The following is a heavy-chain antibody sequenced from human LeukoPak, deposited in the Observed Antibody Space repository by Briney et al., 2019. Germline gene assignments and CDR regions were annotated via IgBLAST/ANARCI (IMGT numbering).Heavy chain of an antibody. CDR2: IRSKAHGGTT. V-gene: IGHV3-49*04. CDR1: GFNLGDYA. D-gene: IGHD5-24*01. CDR3: SRGRDGYNYY. Sequence: PGGSLRLSCTVSGFNLGDYAMSWVRQAPGKGLEWVGFIRSKAHGGTTEYAASVKDRFTISRDESKSIAYLQMNSQRTEDTAVYHCSRGRDGYNYYWGQGTLVTVSS. J-gene: IGHJ4*02.